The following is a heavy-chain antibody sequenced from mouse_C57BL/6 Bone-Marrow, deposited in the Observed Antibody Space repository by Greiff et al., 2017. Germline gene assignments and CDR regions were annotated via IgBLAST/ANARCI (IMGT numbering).Heavy chain of an antibody. CDR2: IRSKSSNYAT. D-gene: IGHD1-1*01. Sequence: EVQLVESGGGLVQPKGSLKLSCAASGFTFHTYAMHWVRQAPGTGLEWVARIRSKSSNYATYYADAVKDRITISRDDSQSMLSLQMNNLTTEDTAVYYCVGEGANGMDYWGQGTSVTVSS. CDR3: VGEGANGMDY. V-gene: IGHV10-3*01. J-gene: IGHJ4*01. CDR1: GFTFHTYA.